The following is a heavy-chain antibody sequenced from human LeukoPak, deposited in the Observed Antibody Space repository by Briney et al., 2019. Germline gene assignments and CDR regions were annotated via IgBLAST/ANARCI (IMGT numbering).Heavy chain of an antibody. J-gene: IGHJ6*03. V-gene: IGHV4-59*01. D-gene: IGHD3-10*01. Sequence: GTLRLSCAASGFTFSNYGMSWIRQPPGKGLEWIGYIYYSGSTNYNPSLKSRVTISVGTSKNQFSLKLSSVTAADTAVYYCARLYGVLHFRYYYYMDVWGKGTTVTISS. CDR1: GFTFSNYG. CDR2: IYYSGST. CDR3: ARLYGVLHFRYYYYMDV.